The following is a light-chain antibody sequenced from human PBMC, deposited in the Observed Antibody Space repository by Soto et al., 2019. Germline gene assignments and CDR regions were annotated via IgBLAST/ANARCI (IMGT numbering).Light chain of an antibody. Sequence: DIQITHSPSSLSASVGDTVTITCRGSQSISNYLNWYQQKPGKAPKLLIYAASTLETGVPSRFSGSGSGTDFTLAISSLQPEDFATYYCQRGYNSPPWTLGQGTKVDIK. CDR2: AAS. CDR1: QSISNY. J-gene: IGKJ1*01. CDR3: QRGYNSPPWT. V-gene: IGKV1-39*01.